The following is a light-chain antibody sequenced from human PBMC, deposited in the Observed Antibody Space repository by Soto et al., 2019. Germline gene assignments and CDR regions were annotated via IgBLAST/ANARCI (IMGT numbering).Light chain of an antibody. Sequence: EVVLTQSPGTLSLSPGERATLSCRASQTVDSTYLAWYQQKPGQAPRLLIYRASGRAAGVPDRFSGSGSGTDFTLTISKLDPEDFAVYYCQQYDTSPPLYTFGQGTKLEIK. J-gene: IGKJ2*01. V-gene: IGKV3-20*01. CDR1: QTVDSTY. CDR3: QQYDTSPPLYT. CDR2: RAS.